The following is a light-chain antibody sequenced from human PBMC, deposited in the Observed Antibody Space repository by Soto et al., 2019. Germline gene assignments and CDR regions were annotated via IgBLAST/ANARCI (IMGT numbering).Light chain of an antibody. CDR3: CSYAGSYTL. V-gene: IGLV2-11*01. Sequence: QAVVTQPRSVSGSPGQSVTISCTGTSSDVGGYNFVSWYQQYPGKVPKLIIYDVSQRPSGVPDRFSASKSDNTASLTISGLQAEDEADYYCCSYAGSYTLFGGGTKLTVL. CDR1: SSDVGGYNF. CDR2: DVS. J-gene: IGLJ2*01.